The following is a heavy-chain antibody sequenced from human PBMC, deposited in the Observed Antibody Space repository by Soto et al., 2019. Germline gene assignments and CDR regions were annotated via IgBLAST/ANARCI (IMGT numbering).Heavy chain of an antibody. J-gene: IGHJ6*02. D-gene: IGHD3-3*01. Sequence: SVKVSCKASGYTFTSYDIKWVRQATGQGLEWMGWMNPNSGNTGYAQKFQCRVTMTRNTSISTAYMEVSSVRSDDTAVYYCARGRSTIFGVVVGMDVWGQGTTVTVSS. CDR3: ARGRSTIFGVVVGMDV. CDR2: MNPNSGNT. V-gene: IGHV1-8*01. CDR1: GYTFTSYD.